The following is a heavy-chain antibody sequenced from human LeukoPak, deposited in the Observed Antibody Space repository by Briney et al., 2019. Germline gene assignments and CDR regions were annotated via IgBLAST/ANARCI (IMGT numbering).Heavy chain of an antibody. CDR1: GYSFTNYW. CDR2: VYPGDSDT. Sequence: GESLKISCKGSGYSFTNYWIAWVRQMPGKGLEWMGIVYPGDSDTKYSPSFQGQVTISADKSITTAFLQWSSLKASDTAIYYCARRGYTNDWFDPWGQGTLVTVSS. J-gene: IGHJ5*02. D-gene: IGHD5-12*01. CDR3: ARRGYTNDWFDP. V-gene: IGHV5-51*01.